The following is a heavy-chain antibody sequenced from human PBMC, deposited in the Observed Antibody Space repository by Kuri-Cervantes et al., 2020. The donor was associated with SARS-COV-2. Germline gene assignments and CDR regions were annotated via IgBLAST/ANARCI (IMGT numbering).Heavy chain of an antibody. Sequence: ASVKVSCKASGYTFTSYGISWVRQAPGQGLEWMGWISGYNGNTNYAQKLQGRVTMTTDTSTSTADMELRSLGSDDTAVYYCARDHRMITFGGVIDHFDYWGQGTLVTVSS. CDR3: ARDHRMITFGGVIDHFDY. CDR1: GYTFTSYG. CDR2: ISGYNGNT. J-gene: IGHJ4*02. D-gene: IGHD3-16*02. V-gene: IGHV1-18*04.